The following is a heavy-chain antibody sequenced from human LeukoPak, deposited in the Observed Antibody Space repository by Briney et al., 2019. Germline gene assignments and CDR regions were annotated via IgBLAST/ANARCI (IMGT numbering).Heavy chain of an antibody. CDR3: ARGAGYNYPYYFDY. D-gene: IGHD5-24*01. CDR1: GFTFRDYW. Sequence: GGSLRLSCAASGFTFRDYWMHWVRQAPGKGLVWVSRIHSDGTNTIYADSVKGRFTISRDNAKNTLYLRMDSLRGEDTAVYYCARGAGYNYPYYFDYWGQGTLVTVSS. V-gene: IGHV3-74*01. J-gene: IGHJ4*02. CDR2: IHSDGTNT.